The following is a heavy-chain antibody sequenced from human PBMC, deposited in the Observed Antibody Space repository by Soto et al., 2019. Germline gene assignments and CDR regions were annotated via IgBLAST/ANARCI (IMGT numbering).Heavy chain of an antibody. CDR1: GGSISSSIYY. J-gene: IGHJ4*02. D-gene: IGHD3-3*01. CDR3: ARQGSYDFWSGYKGFGY. V-gene: IGHV4-39*01. Sequence: PSETLSLTCTVSGGSISSSIYYWGWIRHPPGKGLEWIGSIYYSGSTYYNPSLKSRVTISVDTSKNQFSLKLSSVTAADTAVYYCARQGSYDFWSGYKGFGYWGQGTLVTVSS. CDR2: IYYSGST.